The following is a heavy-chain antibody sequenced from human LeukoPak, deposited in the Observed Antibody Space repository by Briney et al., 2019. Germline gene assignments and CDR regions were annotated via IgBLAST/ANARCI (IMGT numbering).Heavy chain of an antibody. CDR1: GLTFSSYA. Sequence: GSLRLSCAASGLTFSSYAMHWVRQAPGKGLEWVAVISYDGSNKYYADSVKGRFTISRDNSKNTLYLQMNSLRAEDTAVYYCARDPKMATIQYYFDYWGQGTLVTVSS. J-gene: IGHJ4*02. D-gene: IGHD5-24*01. CDR2: ISYDGSNK. V-gene: IGHV3-30-3*01. CDR3: ARDPKMATIQYYFDY.